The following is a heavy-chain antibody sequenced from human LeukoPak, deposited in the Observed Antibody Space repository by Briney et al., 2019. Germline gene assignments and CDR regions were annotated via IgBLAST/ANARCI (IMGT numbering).Heavy chain of an antibody. V-gene: IGHV1-46*01. CDR2: INPSGGSA. CDR1: GYTFTSYY. CDR3: ARATQSWFDP. J-gene: IGHJ5*02. Sequence: ASVKVSCKAFGYTFTSYYLHWVRQAPGQGLEWIGIINPSGGSASYAQKFQGRVTMTRDTSTSTVYLELSSLRSGDTAVYYCARATQSWFDPWGQGTLVTVSS.